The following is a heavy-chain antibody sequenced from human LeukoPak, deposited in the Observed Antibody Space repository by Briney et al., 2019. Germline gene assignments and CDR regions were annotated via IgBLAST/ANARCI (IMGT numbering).Heavy chain of an antibody. CDR1: GYSISSGYY. Sequence: PSETLSLTCTASGYSISSGYYWGWIRQPPGKGLEWIGSIYHSGSTHYNPSLKSRVTISVDTSKNQFSLKLSSVTAADTAVYYCARGGSGWYYYYYYMDVWGKGTTVTISS. V-gene: IGHV4-38-2*02. CDR2: IYHSGST. D-gene: IGHD6-19*01. J-gene: IGHJ6*03. CDR3: ARGGSGWYYYYYYMDV.